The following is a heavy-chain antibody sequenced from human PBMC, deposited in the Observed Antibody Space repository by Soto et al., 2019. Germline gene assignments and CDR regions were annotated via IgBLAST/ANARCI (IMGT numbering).Heavy chain of an antibody. CDR1: GASISRGDYY. CDR2: TYNNGRP. Sequence: SETLSLTCTVSGASISRGDYYWNWIRQSPGKGLEWIGNTYNNGRPNYNPSLKSRVTISGDSSKNQFSLKLSSVTAADTAVYYCARSRDEQHLDYWGQGTLVTVSS. J-gene: IGHJ4*02. V-gene: IGHV4-30-4*02. CDR3: ARSRDEQHLDY. D-gene: IGHD6-13*01.